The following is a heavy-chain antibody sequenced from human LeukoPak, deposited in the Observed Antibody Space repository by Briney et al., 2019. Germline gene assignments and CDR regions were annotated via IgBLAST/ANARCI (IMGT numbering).Heavy chain of an antibody. CDR3: ARGIYDFWSGYYRNAFDI. CDR2: IYTSGST. V-gene: IGHV4-61*02. D-gene: IGHD3-3*01. CDR1: GGSISSGSYY. Sequence: PSETLSLTCTVSGGSISSGSYYWSWIRQPAGKGLEWIGRIYTSGSTNYNPSLKSRVTISVDTSKNQFSLKLSSVTAADTAVYYCARGIYDFWSGYYRNAFDIWGQGTMVTVSS. J-gene: IGHJ3*02.